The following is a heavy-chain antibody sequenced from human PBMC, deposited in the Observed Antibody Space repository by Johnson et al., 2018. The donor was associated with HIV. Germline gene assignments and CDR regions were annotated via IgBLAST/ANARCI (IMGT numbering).Heavy chain of an antibody. J-gene: IGHJ3*02. CDR3: ARVMQADAFDI. Sequence: EVQLVESGGGLVQPGGSLRLSCAASVFTFSSYWMSWVRQAPGKGLAWVANIKHDGSEKYYVDSVKGRFTISRDNAKNSLYLQMNSLRAEDTAVYYCARVMQADAFDIWGQGTMVTVSS. D-gene: IGHD2-8*01. V-gene: IGHV3-7*01. CDR1: VFTFSSYW. CDR2: IKHDGSEK.